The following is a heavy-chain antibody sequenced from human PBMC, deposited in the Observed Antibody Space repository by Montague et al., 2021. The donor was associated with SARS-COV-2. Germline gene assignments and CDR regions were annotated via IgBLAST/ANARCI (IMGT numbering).Heavy chain of an antibody. D-gene: IGHD3-9*01. CDR3: AHLIRYYDIFTGIPFDY. CDR1: GFSLSTPNVG. CDR2: IYSNDEK. V-gene: IGHV2-5*01. Sequence: PALVKPTQTLTLTCTFSGFSLSTPNVGVGWIRQPPGKALEWVAVIYSNDEKRYSPSLRNRLTITKDTAKNQVVLSLTYVDPVDTATYYCAHLIRYYDIFTGIPFDYWGQGSQVTVCS. J-gene: IGHJ4*02.